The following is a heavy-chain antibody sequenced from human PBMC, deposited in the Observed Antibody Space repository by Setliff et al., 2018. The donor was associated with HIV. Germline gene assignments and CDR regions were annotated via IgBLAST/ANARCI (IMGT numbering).Heavy chain of an antibody. CDR1: GYRFNTYG. Sequence: ASVKVSCKASGYRFNTYGISWVRQAPGQGLEWMGWTNANGGVTRSAQRFQGRVTMTGDPSTTTAFMELSRLTSDDTAVYFCARESIASGFLFSSHYMDFWGSGTTVTVSS. J-gene: IGHJ6*03. D-gene: IGHD3-22*01. CDR3: ARESIASGFLFSSHYMDF. V-gene: IGHV1-2*02. CDR2: TNANGGVT.